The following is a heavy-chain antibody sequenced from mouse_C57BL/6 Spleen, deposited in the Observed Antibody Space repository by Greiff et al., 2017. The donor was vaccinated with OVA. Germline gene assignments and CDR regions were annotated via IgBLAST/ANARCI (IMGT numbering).Heavy chain of an antibody. CDR2: INPSTGGT. CDR3: ARGGGLFDY. D-gene: IGHD3-3*01. J-gene: IGHJ2*01. CDR1: GYSFTGYY. Sequence: VQLQQSGPELVKPGASVKISCKASGYSFTGYYMNWVKQSPEKSLEWIGEINPSTGGTTYNQKFKAKATLTVDKSSSTAYMQLKSLTSEDSAVYYCARGGGLFDYWGQGTTLTVSS. V-gene: IGHV1-42*01.